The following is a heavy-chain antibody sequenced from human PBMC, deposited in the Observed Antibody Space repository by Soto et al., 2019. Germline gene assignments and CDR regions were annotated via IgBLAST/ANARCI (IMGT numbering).Heavy chain of an antibody. CDR3: AKEVATATDAFDI. J-gene: IGHJ3*02. Sequence: GGSLRLSSAASGVTLSSYCTRWVRQAPGKGLEWVAVISYDGSNKYYADSVKGRFTISRDNSKNTLYLQMNSLRAEDTAVYYCAKEVATATDAFDIWGQGTMVTVSS. V-gene: IGHV3-30*18. D-gene: IGHD5-12*01. CDR2: ISYDGSNK. CDR1: GVTLSSYC.